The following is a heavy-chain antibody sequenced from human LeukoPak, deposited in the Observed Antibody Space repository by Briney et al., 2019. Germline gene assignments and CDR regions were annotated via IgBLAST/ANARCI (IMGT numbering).Heavy chain of an antibody. CDR1: GGSISSYY. D-gene: IGHD1-26*01. V-gene: IGHV4-59*12. CDR3: ARDRWELLRDYYYYYMDV. CDR2: IYYSGST. Sequence: PSETLSLTCSVSGGSISSYYWSWIRQPPGKGLEWIGYIYYSGSTNYNPSLKSRVTMSVDTSKNQFSLKLSSVTAADTAVYYCARDRWELLRDYYYYYMDVWGKGTTVTVSS. J-gene: IGHJ6*03.